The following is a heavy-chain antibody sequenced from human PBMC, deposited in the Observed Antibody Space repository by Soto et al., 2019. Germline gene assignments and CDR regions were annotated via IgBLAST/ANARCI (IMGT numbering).Heavy chain of an antibody. CDR1: GFTFSSHW. CDR3: ARGLEEWGKPTVM. Sequence: EVQLVESGGGLVQPGGSLRLSCAASGFTFSSHWMHWVRQAPGKGLVWVSRIHGDGSSTTYADSVKGRFTISRDDDKSTLYLQMNRLRAEDTALYYCARGLEEWGKPTVMWGQWTLVPVSS. CDR2: IHGDGSST. V-gene: IGHV3-74*01. D-gene: IGHD3-16*01. J-gene: IGHJ3*02.